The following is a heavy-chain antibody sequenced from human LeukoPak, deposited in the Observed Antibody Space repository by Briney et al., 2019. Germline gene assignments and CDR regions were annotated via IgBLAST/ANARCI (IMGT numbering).Heavy chain of an antibody. CDR2: LRYDGSNK. CDR1: GFTVSSNG. Sequence: GGSLRLSCAASGFTVSSNGMHRVRQAPGNGLEWVAFLRYDGSNKHYADSVKGRFTISRDNSKNTLYLQMHSLRAEDTAVYYCAKDSRPPYCGGDCYNWFDPWGQGTLVTVSS. D-gene: IGHD2-21*01. V-gene: IGHV3-30*02. J-gene: IGHJ5*02. CDR3: AKDSRPPYCGGDCYNWFDP.